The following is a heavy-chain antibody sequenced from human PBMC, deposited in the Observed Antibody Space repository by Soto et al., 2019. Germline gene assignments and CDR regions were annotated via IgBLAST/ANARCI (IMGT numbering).Heavy chain of an antibody. CDR2: ISYGGTA. Sequence: KTSETLSLTCTVSGGSISSGSFYWAWLRQPPGSGLEWIGLISYGGTAYYSVSLKSRGTMSVDASKNQFSLRLSSVTAADTAVYYCARLNQADYNRHHDWFDPWGQGSLVTVSS. V-gene: IGHV4-39*01. CDR3: ARLNQADYNRHHDWFDP. J-gene: IGHJ5*02. CDR1: GGSISSGSFY. D-gene: IGHD1-20*01.